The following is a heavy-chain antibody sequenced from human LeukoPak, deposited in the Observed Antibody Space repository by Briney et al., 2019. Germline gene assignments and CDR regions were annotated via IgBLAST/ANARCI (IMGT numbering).Heavy chain of an antibody. Sequence: PSRTLSLTCTVSGGSISSGSYYWSWIRQPAGKGLEWIGRIYTSGSTNYNPSLKSRVTISVDTSKNQFSLKLSSVTAADTAVYYCVYTYGSGSYSDYWGQGTLVTVSS. CDR2: IYTSGST. CDR1: GGSISSGSYY. V-gene: IGHV4-61*02. CDR3: VYTYGSGSYSDY. D-gene: IGHD3-10*01. J-gene: IGHJ4*02.